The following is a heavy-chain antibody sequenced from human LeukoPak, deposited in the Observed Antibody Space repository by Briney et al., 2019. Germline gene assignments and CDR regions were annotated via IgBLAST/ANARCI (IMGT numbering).Heavy chain of an antibody. V-gene: IGHV3-23*01. CDR3: AKDPGYYGSGTYPTLFDY. J-gene: IGHJ4*02. Sequence: GGSLRLSCAASGFAFSSYAMSWVRQPPGKGLEWVSAISGSGGNTYYADSVKGRFTISRDNSKNTLYLQMNSLRAEDTAMYYCAKDPGYYGSGTYPTLFDYWGQGTLVTVSS. D-gene: IGHD3-10*01. CDR1: GFAFSSYA. CDR2: ISGSGGNT.